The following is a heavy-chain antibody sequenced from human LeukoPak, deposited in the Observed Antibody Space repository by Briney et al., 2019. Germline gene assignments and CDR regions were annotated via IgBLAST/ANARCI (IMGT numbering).Heavy chain of an antibody. CDR2: THYSGST. CDR3: ARNYCGDDCFAFDF. V-gene: IGHV4-59*01. CDR1: GGPINNYY. D-gene: IGHD2-21*02. J-gene: IGHJ3*01. Sequence: SETLSLTCTVFGGPINNYYWSWIRQPPGKGLEYIGYTHYSGSTNSNPSLKSRVTMSVDTSKNQFSLKLKSVTAADTAVYYCARNYCGDDCFAFDFWGQGTMVTVSS.